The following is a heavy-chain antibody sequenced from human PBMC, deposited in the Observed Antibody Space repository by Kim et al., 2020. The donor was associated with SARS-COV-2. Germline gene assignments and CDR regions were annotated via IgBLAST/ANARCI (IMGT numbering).Heavy chain of an antibody. CDR1: GGFISSSSYY. D-gene: IGHD6-13*01. Sequence: SETLSLTCTVSGGFISSSSYYWGWIRQPPGKGLEWIGSIYYSGSTYYNPSLKSRVTISVDTSKNQFSLTLSSVTAADTAVYYCARRFESGSWYDPNWFDPWGQGTLVTVSS. J-gene: IGHJ5*02. CDR2: IYYSGST. V-gene: IGHV4-39*07. CDR3: ARRFESGSWYDPNWFDP.